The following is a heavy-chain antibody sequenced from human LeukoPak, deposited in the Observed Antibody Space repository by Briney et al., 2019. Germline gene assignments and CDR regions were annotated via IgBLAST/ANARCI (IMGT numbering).Heavy chain of an antibody. CDR1: GFTFGDYA. Sequence: GGSLRLSCTTSGFTFGDYAMSWVRQAPGKGLEWVGLIRSKAYGGATEYAASVRGRFIISRDDSNSIAYLQMNSLKTEDTAVYYCAKYYYDTRGYSRYFDFWGQGTVVTVSS. D-gene: IGHD3-22*01. CDR2: IRSKAYGGAT. J-gene: IGHJ4*02. V-gene: IGHV3-49*04. CDR3: AKYYYDTRGYSRYFDF.